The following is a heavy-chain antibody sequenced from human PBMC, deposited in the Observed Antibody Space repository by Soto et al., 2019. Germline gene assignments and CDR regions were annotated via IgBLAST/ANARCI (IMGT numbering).Heavy chain of an antibody. CDR2: IYHTGST. V-gene: IGHV4-30-4*01. J-gene: IGHJ5*02. D-gene: IGHD3-10*01. CDR1: GASINSGDDY. CDR3: TRLGITLPRALKIPLSLDP. Sequence: QVQLHESGPGLVTPSQTLSLTCTVSGASINSGDDYWSWVRQSPGKGLEWIGYIYHTGSTYYNPLIQTDINISVNTSHNQFALKPTSLTAADTAPDYCTRLGITLPRALKIPLSLDPLG.